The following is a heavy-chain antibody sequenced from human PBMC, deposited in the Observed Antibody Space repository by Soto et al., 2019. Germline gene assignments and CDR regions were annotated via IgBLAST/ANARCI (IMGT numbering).Heavy chain of an antibody. CDR2: IWYDGSNK. J-gene: IGHJ4*02. D-gene: IGHD6-19*01. CDR1: GFTFSSYG. V-gene: IGHV3-33*01. CDR3: AREMVVRRGWYFDY. Sequence: GESLKISCAASGFTFSSYGMHWVRQAPGKGLEWVAVIWYDGSNKYYADSVKGRFTISRDNSKNTLYLQMNSLRAEDTAVYYCAREMVVRRGWYFDYWGQGTLVTVSS.